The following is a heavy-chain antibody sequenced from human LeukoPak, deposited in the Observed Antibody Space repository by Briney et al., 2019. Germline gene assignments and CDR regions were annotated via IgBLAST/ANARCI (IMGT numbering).Heavy chain of an antibody. CDR2: IYHSGST. V-gene: IGHV4-38-2*02. Sequence: PSETLSLTCIVAGYSINRGYHWGWIRQPPGKGLEWIGSIYHSGSTYYNPSLKNRVTISIDTSKKQFYLNLRSVTDADTAVYYCARHYLYDTSGDGTYYFDYWGQGTLVTVSS. CDR1: GYSINRGYH. CDR3: ARHYLYDTSGDGTYYFDY. D-gene: IGHD3-22*01. J-gene: IGHJ4*02.